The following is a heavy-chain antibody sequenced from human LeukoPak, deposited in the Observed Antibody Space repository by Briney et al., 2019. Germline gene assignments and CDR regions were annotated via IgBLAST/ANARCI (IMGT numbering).Heavy chain of an antibody. Sequence: PSETLSLTCAVYGGSFSGYYWSWIRQPPGKGLEWIGEINHSGSTNYNPSLKSRVTISVDTSKNQFSLKLSSVTAADTAVYYCARFNCSGGSCYDYWGQGTLVTVSS. D-gene: IGHD2-15*01. V-gene: IGHV4-34*01. CDR3: ARFNCSGGSCYDY. CDR2: INHSGST. CDR1: GGSFSGYY. J-gene: IGHJ4*02.